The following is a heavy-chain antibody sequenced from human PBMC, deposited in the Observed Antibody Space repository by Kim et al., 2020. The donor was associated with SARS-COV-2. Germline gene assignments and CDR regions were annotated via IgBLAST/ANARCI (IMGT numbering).Heavy chain of an antibody. CDR3: ARDLRKFDSRWYYFDY. CDR1: GLTVSDND. Sequence: GGSLRLSCAASGLTVSDNDMNWVRQAPGKGLEWVSVIYSGGSTYYADSVKGRFTISRDNSKNTVYLQMNSLRAEDTAVYYCARDLRKFDSRWYYFDYWGQGTLVTVSS. J-gene: IGHJ4*02. CDR2: IYSGGST. D-gene: IGHD3-22*01. V-gene: IGHV3-66*01.